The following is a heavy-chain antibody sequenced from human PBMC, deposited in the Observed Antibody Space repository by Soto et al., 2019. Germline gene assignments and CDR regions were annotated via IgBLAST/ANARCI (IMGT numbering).Heavy chain of an antibody. J-gene: IGHJ5*02. CDR3: SRDYFDTSDYTTNWFDP. V-gene: IGHV4-39*01. CDR2: IYHTGDA. CDR1: GDSISNSGFY. D-gene: IGHD3-22*01. Sequence: SETLCLTWSVSGDSISNSGFYWGWIRQPPGEGLEWIGSIYHTGDAYYNPPLKSRVTIFVDTSKNQFSLKLTSVTAADTALYFCSRDYFDTSDYTTNWFDPFCQGTLVT.